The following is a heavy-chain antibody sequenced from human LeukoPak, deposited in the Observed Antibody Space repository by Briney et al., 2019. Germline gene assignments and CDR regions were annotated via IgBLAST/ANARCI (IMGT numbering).Heavy chain of an antibody. CDR2: IYYSGST. Sequence: PSETLSLTCTVSGGSISSSSYYWGWIRQPPGKGLEWVGSIYYSGSTYYNPSLKSRVTISVDTSKNQISLKLSSVTTADTAVYYCARQEADFWSGYSDYWGQGTLVTVSS. CDR1: GGSISSSSYY. V-gene: IGHV4-39*01. D-gene: IGHD3-3*01. CDR3: ARQEADFWSGYSDY. J-gene: IGHJ4*02.